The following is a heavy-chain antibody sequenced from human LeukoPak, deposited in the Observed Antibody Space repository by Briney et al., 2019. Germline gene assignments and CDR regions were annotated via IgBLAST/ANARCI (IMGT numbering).Heavy chain of an antibody. CDR2: ISSSSSYI. CDR1: GFTFSSYS. Sequence: GGSLRLSCAASGFTFSSYSMNWVRQAPGKGLEWVSSISSSSSYIYYADSVKGRFTISRDNAKNSLYLQMNSLRAEDTAVYYCARDRQSYSSSWYYYYYYMDVWGKGTTVTISS. D-gene: IGHD6-13*01. CDR3: ARDRQSYSSSWYYYYYYMDV. J-gene: IGHJ6*03. V-gene: IGHV3-21*01.